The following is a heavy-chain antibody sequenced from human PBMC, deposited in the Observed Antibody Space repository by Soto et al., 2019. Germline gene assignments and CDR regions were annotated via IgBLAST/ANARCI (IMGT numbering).Heavy chain of an antibody. Sequence: SVKVSCKASGGTFSSYAISWVRQAPGQGLEWMGGIIPIFGTANYAQKFQGRVTITADESTSTAYMELSSLRSEDTAVYYCARDFNYDILTGSGWFDPWGQGTLVTVSS. J-gene: IGHJ5*02. CDR1: GGTFSSYA. CDR3: ARDFNYDILTGSGWFDP. CDR2: IIPIFGTA. V-gene: IGHV1-69*13. D-gene: IGHD3-9*01.